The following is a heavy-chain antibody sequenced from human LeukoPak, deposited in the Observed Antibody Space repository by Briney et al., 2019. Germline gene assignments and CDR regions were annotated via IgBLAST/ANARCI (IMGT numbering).Heavy chain of an antibody. V-gene: IGHV4-39*01. J-gene: IGHJ4*02. CDR2: IFYSGAT. D-gene: IGHD6-19*01. CDR1: GDSISINYN. CDR3: VRHRQWLLFPDY. Sequence: SETLSLTCTVSGDSISINYNWGWIRQPPGKGLEWIGSIFYSGATYYSPSLKSRVTISVDTSKNQFSLKLSSMAAADTAVYYCVRHRQWLLFPDYWGQGTLVTVSS.